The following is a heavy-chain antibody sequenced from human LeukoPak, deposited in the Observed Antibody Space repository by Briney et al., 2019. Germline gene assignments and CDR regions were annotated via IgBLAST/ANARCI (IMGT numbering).Heavy chain of an antibody. CDR1: GYSFTSYW. D-gene: IGHD3-10*01. Sequence: GESLKISCKGSGYSFTSYWIGWVRQMPGKGLEWMGIIYPGDSDTRYSPSFQGQVTISADKSISTAYLQWSSLKASDAAMYYCARSGTMVRGVTPYYYYGMDVWGQGTTVTVSS. CDR3: ARSGTMVRGVTPYYYYGMDV. V-gene: IGHV5-51*01. CDR2: IYPGDSDT. J-gene: IGHJ6*02.